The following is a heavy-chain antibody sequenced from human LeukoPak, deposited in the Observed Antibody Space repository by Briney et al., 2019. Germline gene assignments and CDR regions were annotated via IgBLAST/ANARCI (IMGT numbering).Heavy chain of an antibody. D-gene: IGHD3-10*01. CDR2: ISYDGSNK. CDR3: AKAGPVVRGFIGYY. Sequence: PGRSLRLSCAASGFTFSSYAMHWVRQAPGKGLEWVAVISYDGSNKYYADSVKGRFTISRDNSKNTLYLQLNSVRAEDTAIYYCAKAGPVVRGFIGYYWGQGTLVTVSS. J-gene: IGHJ4*02. CDR1: GFTFSSYA. V-gene: IGHV3-30*04.